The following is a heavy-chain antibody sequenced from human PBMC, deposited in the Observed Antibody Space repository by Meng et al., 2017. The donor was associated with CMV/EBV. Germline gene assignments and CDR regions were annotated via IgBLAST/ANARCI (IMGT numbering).Heavy chain of an antibody. J-gene: IGHJ4*02. V-gene: IGHV4-39*07. D-gene: IGHD6-13*01. CDR3: ARVTSSSWTIDY. CDR1: GGSISSSNYY. CDR2: SHYSGNT. Sequence: GSLRLSCTVSGGSISSSNYYWGWIRQPPGKGLECIGSSHYSGNTYYNAALKSRATISGDMSKNQFSLKLTSVTAADAAVYYCARVTSSSWTIDYWGQGTLVTSPQ.